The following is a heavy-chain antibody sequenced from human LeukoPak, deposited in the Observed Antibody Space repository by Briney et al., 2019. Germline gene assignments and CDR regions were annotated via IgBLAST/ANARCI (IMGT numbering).Heavy chain of an antibody. CDR1: GFTFSSYG. V-gene: IGHV3-33*01. J-gene: IGHJ4*02. CDR2: IWYDGSNQ. D-gene: IGHD6-19*01. CDR3: AREAGYSNGWYGFDN. Sequence: GGSLRLSCAASGFTFSSYGMHWVRQAPGKGLEWVAVIWYDGSNQCYAGSVKGRFTISRDNSKNTLFLQMNSLRGEDTAVYYCAREAGYSNGWYGFDNWGQGTLVTVSS.